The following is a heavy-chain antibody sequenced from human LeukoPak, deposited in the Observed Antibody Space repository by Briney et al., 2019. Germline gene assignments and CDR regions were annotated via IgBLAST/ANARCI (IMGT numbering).Heavy chain of an antibody. CDR2: ISYDGSNE. Sequence: GRSLRLSCAASGFTFSGYAMHWVRQAPGKGLEWVAVISYDGSNEYYADSVKGRFTISRDNAKNSLYLQMNSLRAEDTAVYYCARDLVQLWSKDYWGQGTLVTVSS. D-gene: IGHD5-18*01. CDR3: ARDLVQLWSKDY. J-gene: IGHJ4*02. V-gene: IGHV3-30-3*01. CDR1: GFTFSGYA.